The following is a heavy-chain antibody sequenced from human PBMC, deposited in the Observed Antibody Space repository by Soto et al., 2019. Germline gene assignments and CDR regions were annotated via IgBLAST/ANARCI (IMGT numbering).Heavy chain of an antibody. Sequence: ESGGGVVQPGRSLRLSCAASGFTFSSYAMHWVRQAPGKGLEWVAVISYDGSNKYYADSVKGRFTISRDNSKNTLYLQMNSLRAEDTAVYYCARDDDYGYPNWFDPWGQGTLVTVSS. D-gene: IGHD4-17*01. CDR2: ISYDGSNK. CDR3: ARDDDYGYPNWFDP. J-gene: IGHJ5*02. CDR1: GFTFSSYA. V-gene: IGHV3-30-3*01.